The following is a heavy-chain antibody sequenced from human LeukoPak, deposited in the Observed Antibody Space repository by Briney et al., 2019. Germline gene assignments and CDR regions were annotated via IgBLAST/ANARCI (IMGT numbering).Heavy chain of an antibody. CDR2: ISYDGSNK. CDR3: AREGAVVPAANPFDY. V-gene: IGHV3-30*04. CDR1: GFTFSSYA. Sequence: PGGSLRLSCAASGFTFSSYAMHWVRQAPGKGLEWVAVISYDGSNKYYADSVKGRFTISRDNSKNTLYLQMNSLRAEDTAVYYCAREGAVVPAANPFDYWGQGTLVTVSS. J-gene: IGHJ4*02. D-gene: IGHD2-2*01.